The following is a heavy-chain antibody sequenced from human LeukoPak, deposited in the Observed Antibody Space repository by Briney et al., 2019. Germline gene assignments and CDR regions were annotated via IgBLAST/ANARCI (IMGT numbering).Heavy chain of an antibody. CDR3: ARVLGERDILSGYLNPYYYYYMDV. J-gene: IGHJ6*03. V-gene: IGHV4-34*01. D-gene: IGHD3-9*01. Sequence: SETLSLTCAVYGGSFSGYYWSWLRQPPGKGLEWIGEINHSGSTNYNPSIKSRVTISVDASKNQFSLKLSSVTTADTAVYYCARVLGERDILSGYLNPYYYYYMDVWGKGTTVTISS. CDR2: INHSGST. CDR1: GGSFSGYY.